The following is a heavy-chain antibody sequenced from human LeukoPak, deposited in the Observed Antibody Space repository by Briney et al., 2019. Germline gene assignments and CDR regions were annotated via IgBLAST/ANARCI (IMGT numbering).Heavy chain of an antibody. J-gene: IGHJ4*02. CDR1: GYTFTGYY. CDR3: ARDIGYYDILTGYYTTPSFDY. Sequence: ASVKVSCKASGYTFTGYYMHWVRQAPGQGREWMGWINPNSGGTNYAQKFQGRVTMTRDTSISTAYMELSRLRSDDTAVYYCARDIGYYDILTGYYTTPSFDYWGQGTLVTVSS. V-gene: IGHV1-2*02. D-gene: IGHD3-9*01. CDR2: INPNSGGT.